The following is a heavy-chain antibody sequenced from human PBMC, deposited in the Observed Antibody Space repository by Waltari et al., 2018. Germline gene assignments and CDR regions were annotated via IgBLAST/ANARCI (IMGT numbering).Heavy chain of an antibody. CDR1: GGSISSSRYY. CDR2: IYYSGST. V-gene: IGHV4-39*01. Sequence: QLQLQESGPGLVKPSETLSLTCTVSGGSISSSRYYWGWIRQPPGKGLEWIGSIYYSGSTYYNPSLKSRVTISVDTSKNQFSLKLSSVTAADTAVYYCARHGGKRAAAGSMDVWGQGTTVTVSS. CDR3: ARHGGKRAAAGSMDV. D-gene: IGHD6-13*01. J-gene: IGHJ6*02.